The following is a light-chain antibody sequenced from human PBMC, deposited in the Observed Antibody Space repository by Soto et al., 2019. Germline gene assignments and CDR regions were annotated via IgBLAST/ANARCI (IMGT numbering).Light chain of an antibody. CDR3: QQFGDWPS. V-gene: IGKV3D-15*01. J-gene: IGKJ1*01. CDR2: DSS. CDR1: QSVSSH. Sequence: EIRMTQSPATLSVSPGDNATLSCRASQSVSSHVVWYQQKPGQAPRLLISDSSTRAPGIPARFSGSGSGTEFTLTISRLHSDDFAGDFCQQFGDWPSFGLWTKVEI.